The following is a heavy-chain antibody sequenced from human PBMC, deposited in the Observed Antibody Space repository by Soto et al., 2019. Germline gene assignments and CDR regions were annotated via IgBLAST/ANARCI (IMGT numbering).Heavy chain of an antibody. CDR1: GYSFTSYW. J-gene: IGHJ6*02. D-gene: IGHD3-3*01. Sequence: GESLKISCKGSGYSFTSYWISWVRQMPGKGLEWMGRIDPTDSHTYYSPSFQGHITISADKSISTYYLHWSSLKASDTAIYYYSRLDRLLYYYAMVVWGQGTTVTVSS. CDR3: SRLDRLLYYYAMVV. CDR2: IDPTDSHT. V-gene: IGHV5-10-1*01.